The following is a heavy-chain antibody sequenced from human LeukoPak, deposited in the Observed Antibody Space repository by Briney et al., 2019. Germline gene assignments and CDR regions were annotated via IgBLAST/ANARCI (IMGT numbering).Heavy chain of an antibody. V-gene: IGHV1-2*02. J-gene: IGHJ4*02. CDR2: INPNSGGT. CDR1: GYTFTGYY. D-gene: IGHD3-22*01. Sequence: GASVKVSCKASGYTFTGYYMHWVRQAPGQGLEWMGWINPNSGGTNYAQKFQGRVTMTTDTSTSTAYMELRSLRSDDTAVYYCARWGSGYQGGSFDYWGQGTLVTVSS. CDR3: ARWGSGYQGGSFDY.